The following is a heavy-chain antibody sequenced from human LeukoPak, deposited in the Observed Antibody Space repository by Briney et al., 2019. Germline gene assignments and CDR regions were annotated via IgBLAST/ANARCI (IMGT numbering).Heavy chain of an antibody. Sequence: GGSLRLSCAASGFTFSTYGMHWVRQAPGKGLEWVSFIRYDGNNRYYADSVKGRFTISRDNSKNTLYLQMNSLRAEDSAVYYCAKKSGGSYYWDYWGQGTLVTVSS. V-gene: IGHV3-30*02. CDR3: AKKSGGSYYWDY. J-gene: IGHJ4*02. CDR2: IRYDGNNR. D-gene: IGHD2-15*01. CDR1: GFTFSTYG.